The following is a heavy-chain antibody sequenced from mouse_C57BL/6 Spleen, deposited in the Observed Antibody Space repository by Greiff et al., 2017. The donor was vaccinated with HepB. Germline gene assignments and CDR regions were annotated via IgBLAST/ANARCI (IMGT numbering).Heavy chain of an antibody. Sequence: EVKLMESGGGLVKPGGSLKLSCAASGFTFSDYGMHWVRQAPEKGLEWVAYISSGSSTIYYADTVKGRFTISRDNAKNTLFLQMTSLRSEDTAMYYCAVYDYGSSYVAWFAYWGQGTLVTVSA. J-gene: IGHJ3*01. CDR2: ISSGSSTI. CDR1: GFTFSDYG. V-gene: IGHV5-17*01. D-gene: IGHD1-1*01. CDR3: AVYDYGSSYVAWFAY.